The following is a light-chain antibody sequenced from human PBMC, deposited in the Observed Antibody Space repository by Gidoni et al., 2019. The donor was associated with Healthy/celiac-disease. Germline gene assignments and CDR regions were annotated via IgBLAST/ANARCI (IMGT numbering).Light chain of an antibody. CDR2: DVI. Sequence: QSALTQPASVSGSPGQSITISCTGTSSDVGAYNYVSWYQQHPGKVPKLIIYDVINRPSGVSNRFSGSKSGNTASLTITGLQAEDEADYYCSSYTSSNTYVFGTGTKVTVL. CDR3: SSYTSSNTYV. J-gene: IGLJ1*01. V-gene: IGLV2-14*03. CDR1: SSDVGAYNY.